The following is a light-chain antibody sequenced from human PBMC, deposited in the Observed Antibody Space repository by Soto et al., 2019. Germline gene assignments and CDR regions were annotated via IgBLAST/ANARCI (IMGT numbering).Light chain of an antibody. CDR1: ERINTY. V-gene: IGKV1-12*01. J-gene: IGKJ4*01. CDR3: QQAHSPPLT. CDR2: AAS. Sequence: DIQMTHSPSSVSAYVGDIATLTCRASERINTYLAWYQQQPGKAPKLLIYAASSLQSGVPSRFSGSGSGTEFTLTISNLQPEDFATYYCQQAHSPPLTFGGGTKVDIK.